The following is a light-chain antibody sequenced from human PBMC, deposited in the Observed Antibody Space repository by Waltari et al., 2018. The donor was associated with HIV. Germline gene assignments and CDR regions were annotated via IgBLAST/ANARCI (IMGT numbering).Light chain of an antibody. J-gene: IGLJ3*02. Sequence: SYELTQPPSVSVSPGQTATISCSGDKLGDKYVCWYQQRAGQSPVLVIYQDNYRPAGIPERFSGSNSGNTATLTISGTQFVDEAAYYCQAWDSGTEGSFGGGTKLTVL. CDR1: KLGDKY. CDR2: QDN. CDR3: QAWDSGTEGS. V-gene: IGLV3-1*01.